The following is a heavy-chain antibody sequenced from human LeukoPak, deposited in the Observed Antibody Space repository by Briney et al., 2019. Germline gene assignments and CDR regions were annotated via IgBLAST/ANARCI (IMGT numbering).Heavy chain of an antibody. Sequence: PGGSLRLSCVASGFTVSSNYMSWVRPAPGKGLEWVSVIYSGGSTYYADSVKGRLTISRDNSKNTLYLQMNSLRAEDTAVYYCAGHDSSSWYYYGMDVWGQGTTVTVSS. CDR2: IYSGGST. J-gene: IGHJ6*02. CDR1: GFTVSSNY. V-gene: IGHV3-53*01. CDR3: AGHDSSSWYYYGMDV. D-gene: IGHD6-13*01.